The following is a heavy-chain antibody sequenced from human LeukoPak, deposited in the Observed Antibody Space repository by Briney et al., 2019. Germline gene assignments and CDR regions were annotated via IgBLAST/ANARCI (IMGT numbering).Heavy chain of an antibody. CDR1: GDSISSYY. D-gene: IGHD3-10*01. Sequence: SETLSLTCTVSGDSISSYYWSWIRQPPGKGLEWIGYMYFSGSANYNPSLKSRVTMSVDTSKNQFSLKLSSVTAADTAVYYCARHVLLWFGEYYFDYWGQGTLVTVSS. CDR2: MYFSGSA. J-gene: IGHJ4*02. CDR3: ARHVLLWFGEYYFDY. V-gene: IGHV4-59*08.